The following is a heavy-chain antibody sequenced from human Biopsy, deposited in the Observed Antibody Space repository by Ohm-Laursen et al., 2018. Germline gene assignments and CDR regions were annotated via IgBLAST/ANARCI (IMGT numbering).Heavy chain of an antibody. Sequence: SLRLSCAATGFTVSTTYMSWVRQAPGKGLEWVSIIYLDGNTYYTDSVKGRFTISRDNSKNALYLQMNSLRPADTAKYYCVRGRAYWGQGNPGHRLL. CDR1: GFTVSTTY. V-gene: IGHV3-53*01. CDR3: VRGRAY. CDR2: IYLDGNT. J-gene: IGHJ4*02.